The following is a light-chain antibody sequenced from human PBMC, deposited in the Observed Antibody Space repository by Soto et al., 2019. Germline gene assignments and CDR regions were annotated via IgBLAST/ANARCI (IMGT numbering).Light chain of an antibody. CDR2: WAS. J-gene: IGKJ1*01. V-gene: IGKV4-1*01. Sequence: DIVMTQSPDSLAVSLGERATINCKSSQSVLYSSNNKNYLAWYQQKPGQPPKLLIYWASTRESGVPDRFSDRGSGKDFPLTFSSLHAEDLSVYYCQQYYRPPHTVGQGTKVEIK. CDR1: QSVLYSSNNKNY. CDR3: QQYYRPPHT.